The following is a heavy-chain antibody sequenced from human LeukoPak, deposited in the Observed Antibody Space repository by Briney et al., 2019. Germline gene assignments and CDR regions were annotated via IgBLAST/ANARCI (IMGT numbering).Heavy chain of an antibody. CDR1: GYTFTSYA. Sequence: ASVTLSCKASGYTFTSYASSWLRQAPGQGLKPMGWLSTYNDYTNYAQKLQGRVTMTTDTSTSTAYMELRSLRSDDTAVYYCARDTSTAAGTANWFVPWGQGTLVTVSS. V-gene: IGHV1-18*04. CDR3: ARDTSTAAGTANWFVP. D-gene: IGHD6-13*01. J-gene: IGHJ5*02. CDR2: LSTYNDYT.